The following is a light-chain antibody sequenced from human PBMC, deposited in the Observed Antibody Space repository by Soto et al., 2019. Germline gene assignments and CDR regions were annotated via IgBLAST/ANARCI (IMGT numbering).Light chain of an antibody. CDR2: AAS. CDR3: QQYVGSPPMYT. Sequence: EIVLTQSPGTLSLSPGERATLSCRASQSVSSRSLAWYQQKPGQAPRHLIYAASNRASAIPGRFSGSGSGTDFTLTISRLEPEDFAVYYCQQYVGSPPMYTFGQGTKLEIK. V-gene: IGKV3-20*01. CDR1: QSVSSRS. J-gene: IGKJ2*01.